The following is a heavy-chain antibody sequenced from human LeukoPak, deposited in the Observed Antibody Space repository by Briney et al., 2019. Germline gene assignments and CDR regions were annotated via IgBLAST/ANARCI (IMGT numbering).Heavy chain of an antibody. Sequence: ASVKVSCKASGYTFTSYDINWVRQATGQGLEWMGWMNPNSGNTGYAQKFQGRVTMTRNTSISTAYMELSSLRSEDTAVYYCARASITMVRGVSRTQFYYYYGMDVWGQGTTVTVSS. V-gene: IGHV1-8*01. CDR1: GYTFTSYD. CDR3: ARASITMVRGVSRTQFYYYYGMDV. D-gene: IGHD3-10*01. CDR2: MNPNSGNT. J-gene: IGHJ6*02.